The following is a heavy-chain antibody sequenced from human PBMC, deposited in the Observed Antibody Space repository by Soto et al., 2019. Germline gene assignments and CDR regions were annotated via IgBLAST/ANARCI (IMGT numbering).Heavy chain of an antibody. V-gene: IGHV3-74*01. CDR3: AKSSRDTYYYDSSAEGAFDI. J-gene: IGHJ3*02. CDR1: GFTFSSYW. D-gene: IGHD3-22*01. Sequence: EVQLVQSGGGLVQPGGSLRLSCVASGFTFSSYWMHWVRQAPGQGLVWVSRINPDGSSTIYADSVKGRFTISRDNAKNTLNLQMNSLRAGDTAVYYCAKSSRDTYYYDSSAEGAFDIWGQGTMVTVSS. CDR2: INPDGSST.